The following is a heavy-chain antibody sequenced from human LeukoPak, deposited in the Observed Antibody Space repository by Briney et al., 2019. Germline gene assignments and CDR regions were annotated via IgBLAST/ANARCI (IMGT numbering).Heavy chain of an antibody. CDR3: AKDTVVRSDY. CDR1: GCTFTSYY. CDR2: IDPSGGST. V-gene: IGHV1-46*01. J-gene: IGHJ4*02. Sequence: ASVKVPCKASGCTFTSYYIHWVRQAPGQGLEWMGIIDPSGGSTNYAQKFQGRVTMTRDTSTSTVYMELSSLRSEDTAVYYCAKDTVVRSDYWGQGTLVTVSS. D-gene: IGHD4-23*01.